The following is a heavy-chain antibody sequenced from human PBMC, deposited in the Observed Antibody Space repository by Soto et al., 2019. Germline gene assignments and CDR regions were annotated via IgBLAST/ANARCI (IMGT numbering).Heavy chain of an antibody. J-gene: IGHJ6*02. Sequence: GGSLRLSCAASGFTFSSYAMHWVRQAPGKGLEWVAVISYDGSNKYYADSVKGRFTISRDNSKNTLYLQMNSLRAEDTAVYYCAKWGPHSSPPRYYYYGMDVWGQGTTVTVSS. CDR3: AKWGPHSSPPRYYYYGMDV. D-gene: IGHD6-13*01. CDR1: GFTFSSYA. V-gene: IGHV3-30-3*02. CDR2: ISYDGSNK.